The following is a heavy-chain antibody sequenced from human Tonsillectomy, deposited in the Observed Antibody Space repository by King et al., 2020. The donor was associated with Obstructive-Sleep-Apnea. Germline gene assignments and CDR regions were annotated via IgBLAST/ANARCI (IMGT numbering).Heavy chain of an antibody. V-gene: IGHV3-23*04. Sequence: VQLVESGGGLVQPGGSLRLSCAASGFTFSSYAMSWVRQAPGKGLEWVSAISGSGGSTYYADSVKGRFTISRDNSKNTLYLQMNSRRAEDTAVFYCAKRPYYYDSSGYYYFDYWGQGTLVTVSS. CDR1: GFTFSSYA. CDR2: ISGSGGST. D-gene: IGHD3-22*01. J-gene: IGHJ4*02. CDR3: AKRPYYYDSSGYYYFDY.